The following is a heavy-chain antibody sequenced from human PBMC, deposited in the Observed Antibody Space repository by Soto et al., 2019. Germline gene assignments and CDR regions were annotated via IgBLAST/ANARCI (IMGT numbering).Heavy chain of an antibody. J-gene: IGHJ6*02. CDR1: GFTFSSYA. CDR2: ISGSGGST. CDR3: AKGPRGYEDYYYYGMDV. Sequence: PGGSLRLSCAASGFTFSSYAMSWVRQAPGKGLEWVSAISGSGGSTYYADSVKGRFTISRDNSKNTLYLQMNSLRAEDTAVYYCAKGPRGYEDYYYYGMDVWGQGTTVTVSS. V-gene: IGHV3-23*01. D-gene: IGHD1-1*01.